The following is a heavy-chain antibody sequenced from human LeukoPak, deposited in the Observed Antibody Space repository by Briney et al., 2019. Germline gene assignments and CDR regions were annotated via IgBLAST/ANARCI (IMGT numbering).Heavy chain of an antibody. CDR3: AKAPDPYSSGWYNWFDP. Sequence: GGSLRLSCAASGFTVSSNYMSWVRQAPGKGLEWVSVIYSGGSTYYADSVKGRFTISRDNSKNSLYLQMNSLRTEDTALYYCAKAPDPYSSGWYNWFDPWGQGTLVTVSS. D-gene: IGHD6-19*01. CDR1: GFTVSSNY. CDR2: IYSGGST. V-gene: IGHV3-53*05. J-gene: IGHJ5*02.